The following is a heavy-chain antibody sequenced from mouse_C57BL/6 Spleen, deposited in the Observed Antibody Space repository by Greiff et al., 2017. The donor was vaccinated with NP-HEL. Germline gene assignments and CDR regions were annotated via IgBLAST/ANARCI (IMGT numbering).Heavy chain of an antibody. Sequence: VNVVESGPELVKPGASVKISCKASGYSFTSYYIHWVKQRPGQGLEWIGWIYPGSGSTNYNEKFKSKATLTVDTSSSTAYMQLSSLTSEDSAVYYCARRGNSLDYWGQGTTLTVSS. J-gene: IGHJ2*01. CDR1: GYSFTSYY. V-gene: IGHV1-66*01. CDR3: ARRGNSLDY. D-gene: IGHD2-1*01. CDR2: IYPGSGST.